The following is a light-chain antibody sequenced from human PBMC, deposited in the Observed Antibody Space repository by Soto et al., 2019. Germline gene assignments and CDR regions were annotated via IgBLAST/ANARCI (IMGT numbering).Light chain of an antibody. J-gene: IGLJ2*01. CDR1: SSDVGGYNY. Sequence: QSALTQPPSASGSPGQSVTISCTGTSSDVGGYNYVSWYQQHPGKAPKLMIYEVSNRPSGVPDRFSGSKSGNTASLTVSGVQDEDEDDYYCCSYEGSNNVVFGGGTKLTVL. CDR2: EVS. CDR3: CSYEGSNNVV. V-gene: IGLV2-8*01.